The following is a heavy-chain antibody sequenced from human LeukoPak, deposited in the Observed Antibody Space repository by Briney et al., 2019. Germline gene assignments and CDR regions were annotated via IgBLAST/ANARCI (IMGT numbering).Heavy chain of an antibody. Sequence: GGSLRLSCAASGFTFDDYAMHWVRHAPGKGLEWVSGISWNSGSIGYADSVKGRFTISRDNAKNSLYLQMNSLRAEDTALYYCAKDMGHYYGSGSYLYDYWGQGTLVTVSS. D-gene: IGHD3-10*01. CDR3: AKDMGHYYGSGSYLYDY. V-gene: IGHV3-9*01. CDR2: ISWNSGSI. J-gene: IGHJ4*02. CDR1: GFTFDDYA.